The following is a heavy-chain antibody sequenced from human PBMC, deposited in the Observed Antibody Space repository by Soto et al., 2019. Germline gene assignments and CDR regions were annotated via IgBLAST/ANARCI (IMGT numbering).Heavy chain of an antibody. V-gene: IGHV1-18*04. D-gene: IGHD3-3*01. Sequence: QVQLVQSGAEVKKPGASVKVSCKASGYTFTSYGISWVRQAPGQGLEWMGWISAYNGNTNYAQKLQGRVTMTTDTSTSTAYMELRSLRSDDTAVYYCARGNANTIFGVVTPERHYYYYGMDVWGQGTTVTVSS. CDR3: ARGNANTIFGVVTPERHYYYYGMDV. J-gene: IGHJ6*02. CDR1: GYTFTSYG. CDR2: ISAYNGNT.